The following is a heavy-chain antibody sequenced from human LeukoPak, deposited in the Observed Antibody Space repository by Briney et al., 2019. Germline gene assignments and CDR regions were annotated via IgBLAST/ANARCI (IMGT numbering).Heavy chain of an antibody. CDR2: FDPEDGET. CDR1: GYTLTELS. Sequence: ASVKVSCTVSGYTLTELSMHWVRQAPGKGLEWMGGFDPEDGETVYAQRFQGRVTMTEDTSTDTAYMELSSLRSEDTAVYYCATGSLRLGEFSLGYWGQGTLVTVSS. D-gene: IGHD3-16*02. V-gene: IGHV1-24*01. J-gene: IGHJ4*02. CDR3: ATGSLRLGEFSLGY.